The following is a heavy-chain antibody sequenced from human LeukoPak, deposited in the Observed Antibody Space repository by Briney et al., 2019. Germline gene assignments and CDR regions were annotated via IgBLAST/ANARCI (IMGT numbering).Heavy chain of an antibody. CDR3: AKDRPDYGGNLADWYFDL. CDR1: GFTFSSYA. J-gene: IGHJ2*01. Sequence: GGSLRLSCAASGFTFSSYAMHWVRQAPGKGLEWVAVISYDGSNKYYADSVKGRFTISRDNSKNTLYLQMNSLRAEDTAVYYCAKDRPDYGGNLADWYFDLWGRGTLVTVSS. CDR2: ISYDGSNK. D-gene: IGHD4-23*01. V-gene: IGHV3-30-3*01.